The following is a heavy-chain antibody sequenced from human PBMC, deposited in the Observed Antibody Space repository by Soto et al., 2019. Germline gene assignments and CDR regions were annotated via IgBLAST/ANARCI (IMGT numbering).Heavy chain of an antibody. CDR2: ISNSGGTT. V-gene: IGHV3-23*01. J-gene: IGHJ4*02. CDR3: AKTPRQWLVYCDY. Sequence: EVQLLESGGGLVQPGGSLRLSCAASGFTFSNYAMSWVRQAPGKGLEWVSAISNSGGTTYYADSVKGRFTISRDNSKDTLHLQMNSLSAEDTAVYYCAKTPRQWLVYCDYWGQGTLVTVSS. D-gene: IGHD6-19*01. CDR1: GFTFSNYA.